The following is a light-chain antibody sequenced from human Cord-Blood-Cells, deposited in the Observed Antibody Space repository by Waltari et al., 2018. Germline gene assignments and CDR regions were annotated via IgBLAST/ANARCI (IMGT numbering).Light chain of an antibody. Sequence: SVLTPPPSASATPAQRVPISCSRRSSNIGSNYLYWYQQLPGTAPKLLIYRNNQRPSGVPDRFSGSKSGTSASLAISGRRSEDEADYYCAAWDDSLSGPVFGGGTKLTVL. CDR3: AAWDDSLSGPV. CDR2: RNN. CDR1: SSNIGSNY. J-gene: IGLJ3*02. V-gene: IGLV1-47*01.